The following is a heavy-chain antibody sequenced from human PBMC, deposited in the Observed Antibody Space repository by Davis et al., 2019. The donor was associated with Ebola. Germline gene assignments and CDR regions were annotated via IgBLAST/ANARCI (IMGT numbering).Heavy chain of an antibody. CDR3: AKSDYGDYASVFDS. CDR2: IRYDGSYK. CDR1: GFTFNSYA. D-gene: IGHD4-17*01. V-gene: IGHV3-30*02. Sequence: GGSLRLSCAASGFTFNSYAMHWVRQAPGKGLEWVAYIRYDGSYKLYSNSVKGRFTISRDNSKNMVSLQVNSLRSADTAVYYCAKSDYGDYASVFDSWGQGTLVTVSS. J-gene: IGHJ4*02.